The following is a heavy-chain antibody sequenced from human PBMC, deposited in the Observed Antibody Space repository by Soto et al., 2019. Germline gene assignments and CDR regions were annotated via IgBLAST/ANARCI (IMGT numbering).Heavy chain of an antibody. CDR1: GFTFSSYW. J-gene: IGHJ5*02. CDR2: IKQDGSEK. D-gene: IGHD6-19*01. V-gene: IGHV3-7*01. Sequence: GGSLRLSCAASGFTFSSYWMSWVRQAPGKGLEWVANIKQDGSEKYYVDSVKGRFTISRDNAKNSLYLQMNSLRAEDTAVYYCASLGIAVADPGDWFDPWGQGTLVTVSS. CDR3: ASLGIAVADPGDWFDP.